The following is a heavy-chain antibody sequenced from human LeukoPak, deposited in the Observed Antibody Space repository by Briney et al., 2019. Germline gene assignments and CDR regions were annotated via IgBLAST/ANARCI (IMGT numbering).Heavy chain of an antibody. J-gene: IGHJ4*02. V-gene: IGHV3-23*01. Sequence: GGSLGLSCAASGFTFSSYAMSWVRQAPGKGLEWVSAISGSGGSTYYADSVKGRFTISRDQSKNTLFLQVNSLRAEDTAVYYCARDSCGSPSCFDYWGQGTLVTVSS. CDR2: ISGSGGST. CDR1: GFTFSSYA. CDR3: ARDSCGSPSCFDY. D-gene: IGHD2-2*01.